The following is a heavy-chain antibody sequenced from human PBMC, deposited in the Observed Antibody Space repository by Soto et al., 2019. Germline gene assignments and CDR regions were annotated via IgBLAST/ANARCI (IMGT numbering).Heavy chain of an antibody. CDR1: GFTFSSYS. Sequence: GGSLRLSCAASGFTFSSYSMNWVRQAPGKGLEWVSSISSSSSYIYYADSVKGRFTISRDNAKNSLYLQMNSLRAEDTAVYYCARDSYCSSTSCSPLDYWGQGTLVTVSS. D-gene: IGHD2-2*01. V-gene: IGHV3-21*01. J-gene: IGHJ4*02. CDR2: ISSSSSYI. CDR3: ARDSYCSSTSCSPLDY.